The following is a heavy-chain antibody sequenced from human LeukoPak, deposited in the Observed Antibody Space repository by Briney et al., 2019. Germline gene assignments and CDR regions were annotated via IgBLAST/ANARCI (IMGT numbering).Heavy chain of an antibody. Sequence: GASVKVSCKASGYTFTGYYMHWVRQAPGQGLEWVGWINPNSGGTNYAQKFQGRVTMTRDTSISTAYMELSRLRSDDTAVYYCAREDDDILTGYYSYFDYWGQGTLVTVSS. D-gene: IGHD3-9*01. J-gene: IGHJ4*02. CDR1: GYTFTGYY. V-gene: IGHV1-2*02. CDR3: AREDDDILTGYYSYFDY. CDR2: INPNSGGT.